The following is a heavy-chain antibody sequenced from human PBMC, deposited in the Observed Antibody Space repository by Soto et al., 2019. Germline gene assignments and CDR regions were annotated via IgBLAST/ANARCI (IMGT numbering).Heavy chain of an antibody. Sequence: PGGSLRLSCAASGFTFSSYGMHWVRQAPGKGLEWVAVIWYDGSNKYYADSVKGRFTISRDNSKNTLYLQMNSLRAEDTAVYYCARDGQGADYSNYTQGGIDYWGQGTLVTVSS. V-gene: IGHV3-33*01. CDR1: GFTFSSYG. J-gene: IGHJ4*02. D-gene: IGHD4-4*01. CDR2: IWYDGSNK. CDR3: ARDGQGADYSNYTQGGIDY.